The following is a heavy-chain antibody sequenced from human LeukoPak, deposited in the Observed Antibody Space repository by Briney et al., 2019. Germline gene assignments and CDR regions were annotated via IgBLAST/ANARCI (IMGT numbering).Heavy chain of an antibody. Sequence: SETLSLTCTVSGGSISSSSYYWGWIRQPPGKGLEWIGSIYYSGSTYYNPSLKSRVTISVDTSKNQFSLKLSSVTAADTAVYYCARQEFKDILTGGYYFDYWGQGTVVTVSS. D-gene: IGHD3-9*01. CDR2: IYYSGST. V-gene: IGHV4-39*01. CDR1: GGSISSSSYY. CDR3: ARQEFKDILTGGYYFDY. J-gene: IGHJ4*02.